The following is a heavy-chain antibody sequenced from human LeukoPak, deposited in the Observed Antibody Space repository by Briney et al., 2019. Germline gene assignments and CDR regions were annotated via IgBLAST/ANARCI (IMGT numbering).Heavy chain of an antibody. J-gene: IGHJ4*02. D-gene: IGHD4-11*01. V-gene: IGHV4-4*02. CDR3: ASALTVTTFGY. Sequence: SETLSLTCAASGGSISSSNWWSWVRQPPGMGLEWIGEIYHSGSTNYNPSLKSRVTISVGKSKNQFSLKLSSVTAADTAVYYCASALTVTTFGYWGQGTLVTVSS. CDR2: IYHSGST. CDR1: GGSISSSNW.